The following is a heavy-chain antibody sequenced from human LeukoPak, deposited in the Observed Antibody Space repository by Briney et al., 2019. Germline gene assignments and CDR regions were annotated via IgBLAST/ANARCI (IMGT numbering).Heavy chain of an antibody. Sequence: ASVKVSCKASGYTFTGYYMHWVRQAPGQGLEWMGWINPNSGGTNYAQKFQGRVTMTRDTSISTAYMELSRLRSDDTAVYYCARQIVVVVAATPGGWFDPWGQGTPVTVSS. CDR2: INPNSGGT. D-gene: IGHD2-15*01. CDR3: ARQIVVVVAATPGGWFDP. J-gene: IGHJ5*02. V-gene: IGHV1-2*02. CDR1: GYTFTGYY.